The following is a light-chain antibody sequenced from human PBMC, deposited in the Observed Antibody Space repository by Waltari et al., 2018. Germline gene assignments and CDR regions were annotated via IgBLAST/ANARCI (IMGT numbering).Light chain of an antibody. CDR2: ETY. CDR3: QKYESLPAT. CDR1: QSVGNY. V-gene: IGKV3-20*01. Sequence: ESVLTQSPGTLSLSPGERATLSCRASQSVGNYLAWYQQRPGQAPRLLIYETYKRATGTPDRFTGSGSGTDFSLTISRLEPEDFAVYYCQKYESLPATFGQGTTVEIK. J-gene: IGKJ1*01.